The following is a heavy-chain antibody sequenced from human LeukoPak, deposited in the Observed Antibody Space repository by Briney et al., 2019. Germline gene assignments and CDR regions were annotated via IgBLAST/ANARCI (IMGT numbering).Heavy chain of an antibody. J-gene: IGHJ3*02. CDR1: GFTFSSYA. V-gene: IGHV3-23*01. CDR3: AKPPHFYGSGSPDAFDI. CDR2: ISGNGGST. Sequence: PGGSLRLSCAASGFTFSSYAMSWVRQAPGKGLEWVSAISGNGGSTYYADSVKGRFTISRDNSKNTLYLQMNSLRAEDTAVYYCAKPPHFYGSGSPDAFDIWGQGTMVTVSS. D-gene: IGHD3-10*01.